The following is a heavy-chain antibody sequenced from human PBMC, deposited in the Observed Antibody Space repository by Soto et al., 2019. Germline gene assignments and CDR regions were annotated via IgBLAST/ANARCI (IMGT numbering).Heavy chain of an antibody. Sequence: PSETLSLTCTVSGSSISSYYWGWIRQPPGKGLEWIGYMYYSGSTNYNPSLKSRVTISVDTSKNQFSLKLSSVTAADTAVYYCGGKNYDSSGYFDYWGQGTLVTVSS. CDR2: MYYSGST. D-gene: IGHD3-22*01. CDR1: GSSISSYY. CDR3: GGKNYDSSGYFDY. V-gene: IGHV4-59*01. J-gene: IGHJ4*02.